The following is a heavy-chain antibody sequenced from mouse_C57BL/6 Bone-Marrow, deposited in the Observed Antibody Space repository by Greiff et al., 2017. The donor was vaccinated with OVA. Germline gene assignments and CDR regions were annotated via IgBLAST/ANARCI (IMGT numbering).Heavy chain of an antibody. Sequence: QVQLQQPGAELVMPGASVKLSCKASGYTFTSYWMHWVKQRPGQGLEWIGEIDPSDSYTNYNQKFKGKSTLTVDKSSSTAYMQLSSLTSEDSAVYYCAMSSSYFDYWGQGTTLTVSS. CDR1: GYTFTSYW. J-gene: IGHJ2*01. CDR3: AMSSSYFDY. V-gene: IGHV1-69*01. CDR2: IDPSDSYT. D-gene: IGHD1-1*01.